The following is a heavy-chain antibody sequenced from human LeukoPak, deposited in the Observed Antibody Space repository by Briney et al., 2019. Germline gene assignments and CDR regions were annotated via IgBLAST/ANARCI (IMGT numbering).Heavy chain of an antibody. Sequence: GGSLRLSCAASGFTFSSYWMHWVRQAPGKGLVWVSYIKSDGSTTTYADSVKGRFTTSRDNAKNTLYLQMNSLRAEDTAVYYCARDRGYTQDYWGQGTLVTVSS. V-gene: IGHV3-74*01. CDR3: ARDRGYTQDY. CDR2: IKSDGSTT. CDR1: GFTFSSYW. J-gene: IGHJ4*02. D-gene: IGHD5-12*01.